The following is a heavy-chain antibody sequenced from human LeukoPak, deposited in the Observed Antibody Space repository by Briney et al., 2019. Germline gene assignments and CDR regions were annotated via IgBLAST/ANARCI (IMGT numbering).Heavy chain of an antibody. V-gene: IGHV3-53*01. Sequence: GGSLRLSCAASGFTVSNNYMSWVRPAPGKGLEWVSVIYSGGSTYYTDSVRGRFTISRDNSKNTLYLQMNSLRAEDTAVYYCAREGPGGYAFDIWGQGTMVTVSS. J-gene: IGHJ3*02. CDR3: AREGPGGYAFDI. D-gene: IGHD1-14*01. CDR1: GFTVSNNY. CDR2: IYSGGST.